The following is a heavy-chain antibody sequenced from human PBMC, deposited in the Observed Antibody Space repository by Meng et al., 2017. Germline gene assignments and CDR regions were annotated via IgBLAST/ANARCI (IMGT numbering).Heavy chain of an antibody. J-gene: IGHJ4*02. Sequence: QVHMHQSGPGLVKPSQTPSPTWAISGDSVSSNRAAWNWIRQSPSRGLEWLGRTYYRSKWYNDYAVSVKSRITINPDTSKNQFSLQLNSVTPEDTAVYYCARGVVYAISSFDYWGQGTLVTVSS. CDR1: GDSVSSNRAA. CDR3: ARGVVYAISSFDY. V-gene: IGHV6-1*01. CDR2: TYYRSKWYN. D-gene: IGHD2-8*02.